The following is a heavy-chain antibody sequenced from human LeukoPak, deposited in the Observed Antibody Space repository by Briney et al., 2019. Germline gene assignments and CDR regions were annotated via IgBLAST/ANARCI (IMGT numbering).Heavy chain of an antibody. CDR3: ARSVGAELDDFDY. Sequence: SVKVSCKASGGTFSSYAISWVRQAPGQGLEWMGGIIPIFGTANYAQKFQGRVTITTDESTSTAYMELSSLRSEDTAVYYCARSVGAELDDFDYWGQGTLVTVSS. D-gene: IGHD1-26*01. V-gene: IGHV1-69*05. J-gene: IGHJ4*02. CDR2: IIPIFGTA. CDR1: GGTFSSYA.